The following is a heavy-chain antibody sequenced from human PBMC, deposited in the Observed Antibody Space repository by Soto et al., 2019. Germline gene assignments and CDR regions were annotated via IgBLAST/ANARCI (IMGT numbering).Heavy chain of an antibody. CDR2: IIAIPDIV. Sequence: SVKVSCKASGGTFSSYTVSWVRQAPGQGLEWMGRIIAIPDIVKYSQKFQGRVTITRDTSASTAYMELSSLRSEDTAVYYCARGPDYGDYLYWGQGTLVTVSS. CDR1: GGTFSSYT. CDR3: ARGPDYGDYLY. V-gene: IGHV1-69*02. J-gene: IGHJ4*02. D-gene: IGHD4-17*01.